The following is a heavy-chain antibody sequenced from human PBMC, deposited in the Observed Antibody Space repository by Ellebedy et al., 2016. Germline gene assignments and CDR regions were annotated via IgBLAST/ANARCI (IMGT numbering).Heavy chain of an antibody. V-gene: IGHV4-59*02. D-gene: IGHD5-18*01. CDR1: GGSVNIYY. CDR3: ARLPRGNSFGFFDY. Sequence: SETLSLTCTVSGGSVNIYYWSWIRQPPGKGLEWIASIYHSGSINYNPSLSSRVTISVDTSKSQFSLNLSSVTAADTAVYYCARLPRGNSFGFFDYWGQGALVTASS. J-gene: IGHJ4*02. CDR2: IYHSGSI.